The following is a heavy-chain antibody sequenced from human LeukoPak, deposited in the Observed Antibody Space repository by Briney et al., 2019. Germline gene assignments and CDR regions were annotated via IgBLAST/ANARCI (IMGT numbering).Heavy chain of an antibody. D-gene: IGHD3-10*01. CDR3: ARDVVPRMVRGID. Sequence: GGSLRLSCAASGFTVSSNYMSWVRQAPGKGLEWVSVIYSGGSTYYADSVKGRFTISRDNSKNTLYLQMNSLRAEDTAVYYCARDVVPRMVRGIDWGQGTLVTVSS. J-gene: IGHJ4*02. CDR1: GFTVSSNY. V-gene: IGHV3-66*01. CDR2: IYSGGST.